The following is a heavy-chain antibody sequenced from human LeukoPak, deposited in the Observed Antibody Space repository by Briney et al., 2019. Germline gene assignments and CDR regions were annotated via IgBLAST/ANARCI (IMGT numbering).Heavy chain of an antibody. CDR3: ARTYDFGRGPPGDAFDN. V-gene: IGHV3-48*01. CDR2: IDARSGIT. J-gene: IGHJ3*02. CDR1: GFTFSSYW. D-gene: IGHD3-3*01. Sequence: PGGSLRLSCAASGFTFSSYWMSWVRQAPGKGPEWVSYIDARSGITYYADSVQGRFTISRDNAKESVFLQMNSLRADDTAVYYCARTYDFGRGPPGDAFDNWGPGTMVTVSS.